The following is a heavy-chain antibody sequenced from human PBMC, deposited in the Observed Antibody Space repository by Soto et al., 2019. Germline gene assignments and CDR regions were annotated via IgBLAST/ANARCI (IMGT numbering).Heavy chain of an antibody. J-gene: IGHJ3*02. CDR3: AKGGSGSYSNAFDI. V-gene: IGHV4-39*01. CDR1: GVFLTSTNW. D-gene: IGHD3-10*01. Sequence: SETLSLTCDVSGVFLTSTNWWAWIRQPPTKGLEWIGNIYYRGSTYYNPSLNSRVTISVDTSKNQFSLTLTSVTAADTAVYYCAKGGSGSYSNAFDIWGQGTMVTVSS. CDR2: IYYRGST.